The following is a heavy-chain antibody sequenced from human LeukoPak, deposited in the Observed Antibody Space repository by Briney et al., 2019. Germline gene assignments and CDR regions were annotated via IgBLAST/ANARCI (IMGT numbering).Heavy chain of an antibody. J-gene: IGHJ4*02. CDR1: GGSISPLY. CDR2: IYYSGTI. V-gene: IGHV4-59*11. Sequence: SETLSLTCTVSGGSISPLYWSWIRQPPGKGLEFIGYIYYSGTINYNPSLKSRVTLSVDTSKNQFSLKLSSVTAADTAVYYCARGGVAAKYYFDSWGQGTLVTVSS. D-gene: IGHD3-10*01. CDR3: ARGGVAAKYYFDS.